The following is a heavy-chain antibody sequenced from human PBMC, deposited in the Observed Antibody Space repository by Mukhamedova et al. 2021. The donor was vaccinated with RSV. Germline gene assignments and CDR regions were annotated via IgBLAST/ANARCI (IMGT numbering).Heavy chain of an antibody. D-gene: IGHD3-22*01. CDR2: MSGSGARP. Sequence: WVRQAPGRGLEWVSVMSGSGARPYYAGSVTGRFTISRDNSKNMVYLQMNSLRVEDTAVYYCAKDGRSRYYDDGDYYFKDWGQGTL. CDR3: AKDGRSRYYDDGDYYFKD. V-gene: IGHV3-23*01. J-gene: IGHJ4*02.